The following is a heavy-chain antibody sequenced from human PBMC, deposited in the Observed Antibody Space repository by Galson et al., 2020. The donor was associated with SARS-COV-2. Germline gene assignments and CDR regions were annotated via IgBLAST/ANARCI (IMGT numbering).Heavy chain of an antibody. J-gene: IGHJ4*02. CDR2: INHHGDT. CDR3: ASVTLTTDY. V-gene: IGHV4-34*01. Sequence: ETSETLSLTCAAYGGSLSDYHWSWIRQPPGKGLEWIGEINHHGDTNYNPSLKSRVTISVDTSKNQFSLKLRSVTAADTALYYCASVTLTTDYWGQGTLVTVSS. D-gene: IGHD4-17*01. CDR1: GGSLSDYH.